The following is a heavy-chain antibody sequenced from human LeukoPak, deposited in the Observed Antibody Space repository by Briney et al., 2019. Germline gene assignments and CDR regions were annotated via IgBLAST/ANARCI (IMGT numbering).Heavy chain of an antibody. CDR1: GFTFSSYA. Sequence: GGSLRLSCAASGFTFSSYAMHWVRQAPGKGLEWVAVISYDGSNKYYADSVKGRFTISRDNSKNTLYLQMNSLRAEDTALYYCAPDLRGSASSLDDWGQGTLVTVSS. D-gene: IGHD6-25*01. CDR2: ISYDGSNK. CDR3: APDLRGSASSLDD. J-gene: IGHJ4*02. V-gene: IGHV3-30-3*01.